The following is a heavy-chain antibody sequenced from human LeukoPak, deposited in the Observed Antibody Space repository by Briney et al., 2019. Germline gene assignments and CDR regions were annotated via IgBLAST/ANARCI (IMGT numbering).Heavy chain of an antibody. CDR3: ARDNYGGYFDS. CDR2: IKQDGTKK. D-gene: IGHD4-23*01. Sequence: PGGSLRLSCAASGFAFTTYWMTWLRQTPGKGLEWVANIKQDGTKKNYLDSVKGRFTISRDNTNNSLYLQMSGLRTEDTAVYYCARDNYGGYFDSWGQGTLVTVSS. CDR1: GFAFTTYW. V-gene: IGHV3-7*01. J-gene: IGHJ4*02.